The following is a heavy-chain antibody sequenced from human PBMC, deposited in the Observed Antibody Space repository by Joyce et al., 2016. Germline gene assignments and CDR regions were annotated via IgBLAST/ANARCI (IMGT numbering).Heavy chain of an antibody. J-gene: IGHJ6*03. CDR2: IDPTDSNT. V-gene: IGHV5-10-1*03. CDR3: ARHPAGYSGWGSIYYMDV. Sequence: EVQLVQCRRAEVKKPGESLRISCKGSGYSFTSYWISWVRQMPGIGLEWMGMIDPTDSNTKHSPSFQGKITIAADKSISTAYMQWSSLKASDSAMYYCARHPAGYSGWGSIYYMDVWGKGTTVTVSS. D-gene: IGHD6-19*01. CDR1: GYSFTSYW.